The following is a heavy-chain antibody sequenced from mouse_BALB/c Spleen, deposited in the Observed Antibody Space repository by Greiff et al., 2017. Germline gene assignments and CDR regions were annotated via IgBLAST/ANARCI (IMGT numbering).Heavy chain of an antibody. CDR1: GYSITSDYA. V-gene: IGHV3-2*02. CDR3: ARVGGYGNYGDY. J-gene: IGHJ4*01. D-gene: IGHD2-10*02. CDR2: ISYSGST. Sequence: EVQLVESGPGLVKPSQSLSLTCTVTGYSITSDYAWNWIRQFPGNKLEWMGYISYSGSTSYNPSLKSRISITRDTSKNQFFLQLNSVTTEDTATYYCARVGGYGNYGDYWGQGTSVTVSS.